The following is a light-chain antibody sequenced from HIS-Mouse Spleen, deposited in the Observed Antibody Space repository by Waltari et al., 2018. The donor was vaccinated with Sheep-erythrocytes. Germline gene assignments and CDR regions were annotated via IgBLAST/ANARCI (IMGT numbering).Light chain of an antibody. J-gene: IGLJ1*01. Sequence: SYELTQPPSVSVSPGQTASITCPGDNLGDKYACWYQQKPGQSPVLVIYQDSKRPSGIPERFSGSNSGNTATLTISGTQAMDEADYYCQAWDSSIYVFGTGTKVTVL. CDR3: QAWDSSIYV. CDR2: QDS. V-gene: IGLV3-1*01. CDR1: NLGDKY.